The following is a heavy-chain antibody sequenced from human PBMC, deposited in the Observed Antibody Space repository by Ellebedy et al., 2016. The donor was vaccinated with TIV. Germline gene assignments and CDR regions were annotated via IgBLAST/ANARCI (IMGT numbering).Heavy chain of an antibody. CDR3: ARGDRISDAMDV. V-gene: IGHV4-59*08. CDR1: GGSIRSYF. J-gene: IGHJ6*02. D-gene: IGHD3-16*01. Sequence: MPSETLSLTCTVSGGSIRSYFWSWIRQSPGEGLEWIGYIYYNGSTNNNPSLKSRVTISVDPSKNQFSLRLTSVTAADTAVYYCARGDRISDAMDVWGQGTTVTVSS. CDR2: IYYNGST.